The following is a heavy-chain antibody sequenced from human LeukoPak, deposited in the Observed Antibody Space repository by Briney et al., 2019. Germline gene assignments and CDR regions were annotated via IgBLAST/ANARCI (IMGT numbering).Heavy chain of an antibody. J-gene: IGHJ4*02. V-gene: IGHV3-21*01. CDR1: GFTFSSYT. D-gene: IGHD3-9*01. CDR2: ISSSSSYI. CDR3: ARATTYDILTGYFDY. Sequence: GGSLRLSCAASGFTFSSYTMNWVRQAPGKGLEWVSSISSSSSYIYYAESVKGRFTMSRDNAKNSLYLQMNSLRAEDTAVYYCARATTYDILTGYFDYWGQGTLVTVSS.